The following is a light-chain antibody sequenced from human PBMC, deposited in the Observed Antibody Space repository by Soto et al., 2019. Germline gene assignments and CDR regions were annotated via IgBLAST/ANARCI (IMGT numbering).Light chain of an antibody. CDR1: QNILSSSNNKNF. V-gene: IGKV4-1*01. CDR3: LQTYSSPLT. J-gene: IGKJ4*01. CDR2: WAS. Sequence: DIVMTQSPDSLAVSLGERATINCKSSQNILSSSNNKNFLVWYQQKPGQPPKMLIYWASTRESGVPDRFSGSGSGTDFTLTISSLQAEDVAVYYWLQTYSSPLTFGGGTKVGIK.